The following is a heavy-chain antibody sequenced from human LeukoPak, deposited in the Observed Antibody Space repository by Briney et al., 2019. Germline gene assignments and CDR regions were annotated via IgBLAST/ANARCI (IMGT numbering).Heavy chain of an antibody. D-gene: IGHD3-22*01. Sequence: TLSLTCTVSGGSISSGGYYWSWIRQHPGKGLEWIGYIYYSGSTYYNPSLKSRVTISVDTSKNQFSLKLSSVTAADTAVYYCARGESLIVVASDAFDIWGQGTMVTVSS. CDR2: IYYSGST. CDR1: GGSISSGGYY. V-gene: IGHV4-31*03. J-gene: IGHJ3*02. CDR3: ARGESLIVVASDAFDI.